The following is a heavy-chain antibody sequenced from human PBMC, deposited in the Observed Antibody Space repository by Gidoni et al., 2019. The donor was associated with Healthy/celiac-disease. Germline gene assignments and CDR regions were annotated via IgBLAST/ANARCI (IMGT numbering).Heavy chain of an antibody. V-gene: IGHV4-4*02. J-gene: IGHJ3*02. CDR2: IYHSGGT. CDR3: ARTSLDAFDI. Sequence: QVQLQESGPGLLKRAGTLSLTCAAPGGSLSSSNWWSWVRQPPGKGLEWIGEIYHSGGTNYNPSLKSRVTISVDKSKDRFSLKLSSVTAAGTGVYYCARTSLDAFDIWGQGTMVTVSS. CDR1: GGSLSSSNW.